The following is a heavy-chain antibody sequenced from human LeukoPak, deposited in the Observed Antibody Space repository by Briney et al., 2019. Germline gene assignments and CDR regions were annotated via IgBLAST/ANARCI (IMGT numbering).Heavy chain of an antibody. J-gene: IGHJ4*02. CDR3: ATYCGGDCAPGGY. V-gene: IGHV1-2*02. D-gene: IGHD2-21*01. CDR2: INPNSGGT. Sequence: ASVKVSCKASGYTFTGYYTHWVRQAPGQGLEWMGWINPNSGGTNYVQKLQGRLTMTRDTSLRTAYMELTRLRSDDTAVFYCATYCGGDCAPGGYWGQGTLVTVSS. CDR1: GYTFTGYY.